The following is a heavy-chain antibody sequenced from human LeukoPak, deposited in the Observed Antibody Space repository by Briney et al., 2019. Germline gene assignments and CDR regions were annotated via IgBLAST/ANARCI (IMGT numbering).Heavy chain of an antibody. CDR1: RFTFSNYW. D-gene: IGHD2-2*01. CDR2: IKEDGSEK. CDR3: AKGPLRGTAAAIDY. Sequence: GGSLRLSCAASRFTFSNYWMSWVRQAPGKGLEWVANIKEDGSEKYYVDSVKGRFTISRDNAKNLLYLQMNSLRAEDTAMYYCAKGPLRGTAAAIDYWGQGTLVTVSS. J-gene: IGHJ4*02. V-gene: IGHV3-7*01.